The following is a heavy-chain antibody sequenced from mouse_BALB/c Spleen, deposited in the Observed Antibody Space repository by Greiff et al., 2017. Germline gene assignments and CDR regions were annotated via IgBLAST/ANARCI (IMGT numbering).Heavy chain of an antibody. CDR3: NFYDYDGGGYYAMDY. CDR2: IDPENGDT. D-gene: IGHD2-4*01. J-gene: IGHJ4*01. Sequence: VQLQQSGAELVRSGASVKLSCTASGFNIKDYYMHWVKQRPEQGLEWIGWIDPENGDTEYAPKFQGKATMTADTSSNTAYLQLSSLTSEDTAVYYCNFYDYDGGGYYAMDYWGQGTSVTGSS. V-gene: IGHV14-4*02. CDR1: GFNIKDYY.